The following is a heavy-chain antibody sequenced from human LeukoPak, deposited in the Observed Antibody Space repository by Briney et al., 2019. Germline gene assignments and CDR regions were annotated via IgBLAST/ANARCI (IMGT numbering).Heavy chain of an antibody. V-gene: IGHV4-4*02. CDR2: ISLSGLT. CDR1: GGSISSTNW. J-gene: IGHJ4*02. CDR3: SRESGAFSPFGY. D-gene: IGHD1-26*01. Sequence: SETLSLTCGVSGGSISSTNWYSWVRQPPGQGLEWIGEISLSGLTNYNPSLKSRVTMSLDKSKNLLSLPLTSVTAADTAVYYCSRESGAFSPFGYWGQGTLVTVTS.